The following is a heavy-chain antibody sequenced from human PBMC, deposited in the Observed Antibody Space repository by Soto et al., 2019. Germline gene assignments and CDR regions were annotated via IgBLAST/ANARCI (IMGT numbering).Heavy chain of an antibody. V-gene: IGHV4-59*08. CDR1: GGSISSYY. CDR3: ASSPHMRAIKNDFWSDFTDYYYYGMDV. CDR2: IYYSGST. D-gene: IGHD3-3*01. Sequence: SETLSLTCTVSGGSISSYYWSWIRQPPGKGLEWIGYIYYSGSTNYNPSLKSRVTISVDTSKNQFSLKLSSVTAADTAVYYCASSPHMRAIKNDFWSDFTDYYYYGMDVWGQGTTVTVSS. J-gene: IGHJ6*02.